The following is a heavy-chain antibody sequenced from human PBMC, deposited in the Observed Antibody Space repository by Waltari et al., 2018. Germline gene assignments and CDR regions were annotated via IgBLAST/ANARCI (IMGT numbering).Heavy chain of an antibody. CDR1: GFTFISYA. D-gene: IGHD6-13*01. CDR3: AKVGGIAAAEFQFDF. Sequence: EVQLLESGGGLVQPGGSLRLSCAASGFTFISYAMSWVRQAPGKGLEVVSRISGPGLTTFYADSVKGRFSISRDKSKNTLYLQINGLRADDTAVYYCAKVGGIAAAEFQFDFWGRGTLVTVSS. CDR2: ISGPGLTT. V-gene: IGHV3-23*01. J-gene: IGHJ4*02.